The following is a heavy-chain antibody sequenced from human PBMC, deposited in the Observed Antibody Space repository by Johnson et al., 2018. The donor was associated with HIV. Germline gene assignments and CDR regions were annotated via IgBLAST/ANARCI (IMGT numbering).Heavy chain of an antibody. CDR2: FHWNGTNP. D-gene: IGHD3-16*01. CDR1: GFTFSLYC. CDR3: ARESKIWGDTRLLERAFDI. J-gene: IGHJ3*02. V-gene: IGHV3-20*04. Sequence: EVQVVESGGGLVQPGGSLRLSCAASGFTFSLYCMHWVRQAPGKGLLWVSGFHWNGTNPVYADSVKGRFTISRDNAQNSLYLQMNSLRAEDTAFYYCARESKIWGDTRLLERAFDIWGQGTMVTVSS.